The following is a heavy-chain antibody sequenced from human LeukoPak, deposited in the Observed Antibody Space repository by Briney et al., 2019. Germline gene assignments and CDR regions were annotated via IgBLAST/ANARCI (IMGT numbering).Heavy chain of an antibody. J-gene: IGHJ4*02. V-gene: IGHV3-23*01. CDR2: ISGSGDST. D-gene: IGHD2-15*01. Sequence: GGSLRLSCAASGFTFSSYSMNWVRQAPGKGLEWVSTISGSGDSTYYADSVKGRFTISRDNSKNTLYLQMNRLRAEDTAVYYCASRDPCIVSICYGLGYWGQGTLVTVSS. CDR3: ASRDPCIVSICYGLGY. CDR1: GFTFSSYS.